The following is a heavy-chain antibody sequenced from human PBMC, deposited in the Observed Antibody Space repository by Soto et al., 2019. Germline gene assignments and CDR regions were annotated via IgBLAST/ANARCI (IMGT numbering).Heavy chain of an antibody. CDR3: ARLEGLATISYYFDF. D-gene: IGHD3-9*01. V-gene: IGHV4-39*01. CDR2: IYYSGST. CDR1: GGSISSSSYY. J-gene: IGHJ4*02. Sequence: PSETLSLTCSVSGGSISSSSYYWGWIRQPPGKGLEWIGSIYYSGSTYYNPSLKSRVTISIDKSKNQFSLKLSSLTAADTAVYYCARLEGLATISYYFDFWGKGTLVTVSS.